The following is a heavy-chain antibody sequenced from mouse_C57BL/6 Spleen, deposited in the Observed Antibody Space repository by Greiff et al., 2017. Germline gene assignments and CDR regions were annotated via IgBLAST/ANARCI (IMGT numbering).Heavy chain of an antibody. CDR2: IYPGSGST. J-gene: IGHJ4*01. CDR1: GYTFTSYW. V-gene: IGHV1-55*01. D-gene: IGHD2-4*01. CDR3: ARKSYDYDGDYAMDY. Sequence: VQLQQPGAELVKPGASVKMSCKASGYTFTSYWITWVKQRPGQGLEWIGDIYPGSGSTNYNEKFKSKATLTVDTSSSTAYMQLSSLTAEDSAVYYCARKSYDYDGDYAMDYWGQGTSVTVSS.